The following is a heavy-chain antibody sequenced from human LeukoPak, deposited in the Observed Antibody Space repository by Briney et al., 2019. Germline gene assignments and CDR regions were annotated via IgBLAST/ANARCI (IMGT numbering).Heavy chain of an antibody. V-gene: IGHV1-46*01. CDR2: IYHSGGST. J-gene: IGHJ6*03. Sequence: ASVKVSCKASGYTFTRHYMHWVRQAPGQGLEWMGIIYHSGGSTNYAQKLQGRVTMTRDMSTSTVYMELSSLRSEDTGVYYCAGELSRYDFWSGYYYPTCYYYMDVWGKGTTVTVSS. CDR1: GYTFTRHY. CDR3: AGELSRYDFWSGYYYPTCYYYMDV. D-gene: IGHD3-3*01.